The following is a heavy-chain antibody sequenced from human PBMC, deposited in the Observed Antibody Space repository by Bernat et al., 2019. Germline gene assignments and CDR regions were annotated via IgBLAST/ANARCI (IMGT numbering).Heavy chain of an antibody. CDR2: LSGSGGAT. CDR3: ARQATVDDSSGWPWYFQD. D-gene: IGHD3-22*01. CDR1: GFTFASYA. V-gene: IGHV3-23*01. J-gene: IGHJ1*01. Sequence: EVQLLESGGGLVQPGGSLRLSCAASGFTFASYAMGWVRQAPGKGLDWVSALSGSGGATYYADSVKGRFTISRDNSMNTLYLQMNNLGAEDTALYDCARQATVDDSSGWPWYFQDWGQGTLVTVSS.